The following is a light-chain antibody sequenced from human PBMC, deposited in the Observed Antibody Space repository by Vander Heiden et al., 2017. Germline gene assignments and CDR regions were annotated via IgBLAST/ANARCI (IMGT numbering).Light chain of an antibody. V-gene: IGLV3-25*03. CDR2: KDS. J-gene: IGLJ2*01. Sequence: SYELTQPPSVSVSPGQTATITCSGDALPKQYAFWYQQKPGQAPVLVMYKDSERSSGIPDRFSGSSSGTTVTLTISGVQAEDEADYYCQSADSSGADVVFGGGTKLTVL. CDR1: ALPKQY. CDR3: QSADSSGADVV.